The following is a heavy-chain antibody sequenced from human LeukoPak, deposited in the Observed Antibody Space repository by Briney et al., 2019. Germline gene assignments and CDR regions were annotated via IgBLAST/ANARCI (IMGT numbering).Heavy chain of an antibody. V-gene: IGHV1-46*01. CDR3: ARIRDGYNDAYDV. Sequence: ASVKVSCKASGYTFTSYYMHWVRQAPGQGLEWMGLINPGGGSTNYAQNFQGRVTMTRDTSTSTVYMELSSLRSEDTAIYYCARIRDGYNDAYDVWGQGTVVTVPS. CDR2: INPGGGST. D-gene: IGHD5-24*01. J-gene: IGHJ3*01. CDR1: GYTFTSYY.